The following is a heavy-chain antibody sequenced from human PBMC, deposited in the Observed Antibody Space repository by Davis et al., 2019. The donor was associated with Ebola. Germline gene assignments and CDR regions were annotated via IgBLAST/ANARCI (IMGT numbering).Heavy chain of an antibody. V-gene: IGHV5-51*01. D-gene: IGHD6-19*01. CDR2: IFPDDSDA. CDR1: GDSFTSHW. J-gene: IGHJ4*02. CDR3: ARGPMAGPPDY. Sequence: GESLKISCKDSGDSFTSHWIGWVRQMPGKGLEWMGFIFPDDSDATYSPSFQGQVTFSADKSISTAYLEWSSLKASDTAMYYCARGPMAGPPDYWGQGTLVSVSS.